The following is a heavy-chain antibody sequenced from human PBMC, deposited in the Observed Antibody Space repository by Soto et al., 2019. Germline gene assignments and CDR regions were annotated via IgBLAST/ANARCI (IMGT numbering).Heavy chain of an antibody. Sequence: SETLSLTCTVSGDPLSSGSYYWSWIRQSPGKRLEWIAYIYYTGTTKYNPSLKSRVTISVDTSKNQFSLRLTSVTAADTAVYYCARAASQYFDLLSAFHPWGQGTLVTVSS. CDR3: ARAASQYFDLLSAFHP. CDR1: GDPLSSGSYY. CDR2: IYYTGTT. V-gene: IGHV4-61*01. J-gene: IGHJ5*02. D-gene: IGHD3-9*01.